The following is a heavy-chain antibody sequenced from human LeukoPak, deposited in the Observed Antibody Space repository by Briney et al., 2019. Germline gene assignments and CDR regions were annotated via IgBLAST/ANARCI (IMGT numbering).Heavy chain of an antibody. CDR1: GGSISSSSHY. V-gene: IGHV4-39*07. CDR2: IYYSGST. Sequence: PSETLSLTCTVSGGSISSSSHYWGWIRQPPGKGLEWIGSIYYSGSTYYNPSLKSRVTISLDTSKNQFSLRLSSVTAADTAVYYCARDRAAGSDWLDPWGQGTLVTVSS. D-gene: IGHD3-10*01. CDR3: ARDRAAGSDWLDP. J-gene: IGHJ5*02.